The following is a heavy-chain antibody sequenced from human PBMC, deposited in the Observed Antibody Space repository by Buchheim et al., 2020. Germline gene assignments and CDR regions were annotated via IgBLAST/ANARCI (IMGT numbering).Heavy chain of an antibody. V-gene: IGHV4-31*03. Sequence: QVQLQESGPGLVKASETLSLTCTVSGDSISSAGYYWGWIRHHPGKGLQWIGYIYYNGITYYNPSLKSRVTISVDTSKNQFSLKLSSVTAADTAVYYCARVVRYYYYMDVWGKGTT. CDR3: ARVVRYYYYMDV. J-gene: IGHJ6*03. CDR1: GDSISSAGYY. CDR2: IYYNGIT.